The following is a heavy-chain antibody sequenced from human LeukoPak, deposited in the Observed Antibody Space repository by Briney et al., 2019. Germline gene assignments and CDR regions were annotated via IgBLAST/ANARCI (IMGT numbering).Heavy chain of an antibody. J-gene: IGHJ4*02. CDR1: GFTFSSYD. CDR3: ARGSGYSYVDY. Sequence: GGSLKLSCAASGFTFSSYDMHWVRQATGKGLEWVSGIGTAGDIYYSGSVKGRFTISRENAKNSLHLQMNSLRAGDTAVYYCARGSGYSYVDYWGQGTLVTVSS. CDR2: IGTAGDI. V-gene: IGHV3-13*01. D-gene: IGHD5-18*01.